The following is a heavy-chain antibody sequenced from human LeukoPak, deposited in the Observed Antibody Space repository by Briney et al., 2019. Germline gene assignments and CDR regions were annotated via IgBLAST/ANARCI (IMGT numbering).Heavy chain of an antibody. J-gene: IGHJ4*02. V-gene: IGHV3-23*01. D-gene: IGHD4-17*01. Sequence: GGSLRLSCAASGFTFSSYAMSWVRQAPGKGLEWVSAISGSGGSTYYADSVKGRFTISRDNSKNTLYLQMNSLRAEDTAVYYCAKSSYSRTVTTPWLRGYYFDYWGQGTLVTVSS. CDR1: GFTFSSYA. CDR3: AKSSYSRTVTTPWLRGYYFDY. CDR2: ISGSGGST.